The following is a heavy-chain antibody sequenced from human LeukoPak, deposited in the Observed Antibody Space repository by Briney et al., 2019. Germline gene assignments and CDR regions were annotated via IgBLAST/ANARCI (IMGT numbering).Heavy chain of an antibody. D-gene: IGHD2-15*01. CDR3: ASSSRTYCSGGSCYSLWYFDL. CDR1: GCSISRGSYS. V-gene: IGHV4-30-2*01. Sequence: SQTLSLTCAVSGCSISRGSYSWSWIRQPPGKGLEWIGYIYHSGSTYYNPSLKSRVTISVDRSKNQFSLKLSSVTAADTAVYYCASSSRTYCSGGSCYSLWYFDLWGRGTLVTVSS. J-gene: IGHJ2*01. CDR2: IYHSGST.